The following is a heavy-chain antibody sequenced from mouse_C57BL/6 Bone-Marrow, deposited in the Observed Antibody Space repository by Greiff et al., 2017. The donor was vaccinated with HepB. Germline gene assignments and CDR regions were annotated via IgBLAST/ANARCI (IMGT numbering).Heavy chain of an antibody. Sequence: EVQVVESGPELVKPGASVKISCKASGYSFTDYNMNWVKQSNGKSLEWIGVINPNYGTTSYNQKFKGKATLTVDQSSSTAYMQLNSLTSEDSAVYYCARKAGYLHYFDYWGQGTTLTVSS. CDR2: INPNYGTT. D-gene: IGHD3-2*02. CDR3: ARKAGYLHYFDY. J-gene: IGHJ2*01. V-gene: IGHV1-39*01. CDR1: GYSFTDYN.